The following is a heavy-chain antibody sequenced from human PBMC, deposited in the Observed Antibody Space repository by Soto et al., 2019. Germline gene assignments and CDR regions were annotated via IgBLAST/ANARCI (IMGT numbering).Heavy chain of an antibody. CDR3: ARGVDSWSGYLF. J-gene: IGHJ4*02. V-gene: IGHV4-34*01. Sequence: SETLSLTCALYGGSFDGCYWSWIRQSPGKGLEWIGEIHHSGSTKYNPSLKSRVSLSVDTSTKQFSLKMTSMTAADRGVYYCARGVDSWSGYLFWGQGTPVTVSS. CDR1: GGSFDGCY. CDR2: IHHSGST. D-gene: IGHD3-3*01.